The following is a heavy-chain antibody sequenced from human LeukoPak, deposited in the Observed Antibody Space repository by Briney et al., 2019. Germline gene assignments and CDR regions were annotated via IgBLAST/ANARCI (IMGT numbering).Heavy chain of an antibody. CDR1: GFTFSSYG. CDR2: ISYDGSNK. D-gene: IGHD6-13*01. CDR3: AKGGLAAAWFIFDY. J-gene: IGHJ4*02. Sequence: GGSLRLSCAASGFTFSSYGMHWVRQAPGKGLEWVAVISYDGSNKYYADSVRGRFTISRDNSKNTLYLQMNSLRAEDTAVYYCAKGGLAAAWFIFDYWGQGTLVTVSS. V-gene: IGHV3-30*18.